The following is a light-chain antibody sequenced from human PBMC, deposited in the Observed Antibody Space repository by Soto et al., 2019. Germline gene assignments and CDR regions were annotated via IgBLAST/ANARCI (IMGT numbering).Light chain of an antibody. CDR3: QQSYITPWT. J-gene: IGKJ1*01. Sequence: DIRMTQSPSSLSASVGDRVTITCRASASISNYLNWYQQTPGKAPNLLIYAASSLQSGVPSRFSGCGSGTDFTLTISSLQTEDFATYYCQQSYITPWTVGPGTKVDIK. CDR2: AAS. CDR1: ASISNY. V-gene: IGKV1-39*01.